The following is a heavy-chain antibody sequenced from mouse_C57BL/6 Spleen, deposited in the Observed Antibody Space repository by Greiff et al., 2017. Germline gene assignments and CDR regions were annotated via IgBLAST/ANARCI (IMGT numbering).Heavy chain of an antibody. V-gene: IGHV1-9*01. CDR1: GYTFTGSW. CDR2: ILPGSGST. J-gene: IGHJ4*01. Sequence: VQLQQSGAELMKPGASVKLSCKATGYTFTGSWIEWVKQRPGHGLEWIGEILPGSGSTNYNEKFKGKATFTADTSSNTAYMQLSSLTTEDSDIYYCARELRSFYAMDYWGQGTSVTVSS. CDR3: ARELRSFYAMDY.